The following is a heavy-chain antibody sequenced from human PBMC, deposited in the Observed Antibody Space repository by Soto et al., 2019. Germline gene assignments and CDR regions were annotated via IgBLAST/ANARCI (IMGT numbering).Heavy chain of an antibody. D-gene: IGHD3-22*01. CDR2: IWYDGSNK. V-gene: IGHV3-33*06. CDR3: AKDTFYHDSSGYYVFDY. CDR1: GFTFSSYG. J-gene: IGHJ4*02. Sequence: PGGSLRLSCAASGFTFSSYGMHWVRQAPGKGLEWVAVIWYDGSNKYYADSVKGRFTISRDNSKNTLYLQMNSLRAEDTAVYYCAKDTFYHDSSGYYVFDYWGQGTLDTVSS.